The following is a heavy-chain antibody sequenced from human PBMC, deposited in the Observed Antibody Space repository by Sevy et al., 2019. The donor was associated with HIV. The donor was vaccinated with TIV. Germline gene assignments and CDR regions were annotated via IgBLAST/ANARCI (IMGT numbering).Heavy chain of an antibody. Sequence: GGSLRLSCAASGFTFSSYGMHWVRQAPGKGLEWVAVISYDGSNKYYADSVKGRFTISRDNSKNTLYLQMNSLRAEDTAVYYCTKDRLQLWFDYWGQGTLVTVSS. CDR3: TKDRLQLWFDY. CDR1: GFTFSSYG. J-gene: IGHJ4*02. V-gene: IGHV3-30*18. CDR2: ISYDGSNK. D-gene: IGHD5-18*01.